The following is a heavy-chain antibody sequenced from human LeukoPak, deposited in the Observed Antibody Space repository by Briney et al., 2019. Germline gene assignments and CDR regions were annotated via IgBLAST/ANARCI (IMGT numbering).Heavy chain of an antibody. CDR1: GGSISSGSYY. D-gene: IGHD1-26*01. J-gene: IGHJ5*02. CDR2: IYTSGST. Sequence: TMSLTCTVSGGSISSGSYYWSWIRQPAGKGLEWIGRIYTSGSTNYNPSLKSRVTISVDTSKNQFSLKLSSVTAADTAVYYCARDLGWEPGGLFNWFDPWGQGTLVTVSS. CDR3: ARDLGWEPGGLFNWFDP. V-gene: IGHV4-61*02.